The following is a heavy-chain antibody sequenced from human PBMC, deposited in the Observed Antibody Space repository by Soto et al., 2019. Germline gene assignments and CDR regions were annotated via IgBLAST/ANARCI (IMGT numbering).Heavy chain of an antibody. D-gene: IGHD2-8*01. CDR3: AKSGDGSDGLVLYGP. CDR1: GFTFSTYA. CDR2: ISSSSDNT. V-gene: IGHV3-23*01. Sequence: EVHLLESGGGLVQPGGSLRLSCAASGFTFSTYAMSWVRQAPGTGLEWVSSISSSSDNTYYADSVKGRFTISRDNAKKPLALQMASLTAEYTALNNWAKSGDGSDGLVLYGPWGHRPLV. J-gene: IGHJ5*02.